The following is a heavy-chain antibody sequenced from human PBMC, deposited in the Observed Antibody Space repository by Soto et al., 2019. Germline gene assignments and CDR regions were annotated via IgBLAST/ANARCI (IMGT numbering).Heavy chain of an antibody. CDR3: ARDSWSSYDFWCGYSGSRMYGMDV. CDR2: IYYSGST. CDR1: GGSISSGGYY. Sequence: PSETLSLTCTVSGGSISSGGYYWSWIRQHPGKGLEWIGYIYYSGSTYYNPSLKSRVTISVDTSKNHFSLKLSSVTAADTAVYYCARDSWSSYDFWCGYSGSRMYGMDVWGQGTTVTVSS. V-gene: IGHV4-31*03. J-gene: IGHJ6*02. D-gene: IGHD3-3*01.